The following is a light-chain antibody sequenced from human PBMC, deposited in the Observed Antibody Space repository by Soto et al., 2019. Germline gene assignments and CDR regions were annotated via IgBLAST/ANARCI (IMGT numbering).Light chain of an antibody. Sequence: DMQMTQSPSSLSASIGDRVTITCRASHIIIRHLHWYQQKPGQAPKLLIYVASSLQSGVPSRFSGSGSGTDFTLTISRLEPEDSAVYYCQQYGTLITFGQGTRLEIK. CDR3: QQYGTLIT. CDR1: HIIIRH. CDR2: VAS. J-gene: IGKJ5*01. V-gene: IGKV1-39*01.